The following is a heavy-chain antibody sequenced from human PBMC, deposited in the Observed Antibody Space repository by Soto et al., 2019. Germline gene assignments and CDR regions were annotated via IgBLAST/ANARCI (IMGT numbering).Heavy chain of an antibody. V-gene: IGHV4-39*01. CDR3: GRVVIAATPHRDVDF. J-gene: IGHJ4*02. CDR2: IYNSAST. CDR1: GGSVNSTNYN. D-gene: IGHD2-15*01. Sequence: SETLSLTCTVSGGSVNSTNYNWGWIRQPPGKGLEWIGSIYNSASTYYNPSLKSRVTISVDTSRNQFSLNLNSVTAADTAMYFCGRVVIAATPHRDVDFWGQGTLVTVS.